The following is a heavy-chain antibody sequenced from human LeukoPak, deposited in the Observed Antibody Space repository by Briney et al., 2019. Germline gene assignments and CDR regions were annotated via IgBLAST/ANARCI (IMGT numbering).Heavy chain of an antibody. Sequence: GASVTVSCKASGYTFTSYGISWVRQAPGQGLEWMGWISAYNGNTNYAQKFQGRVTMTRDMSTSTVYMELSSLRSEDTAVYYCAREYYYDSSVEAFDIWGQGTLVTVSS. CDR2: ISAYNGNT. D-gene: IGHD3-22*01. V-gene: IGHV1-18*01. J-gene: IGHJ4*02. CDR1: GYTFTSYG. CDR3: AREYYYDSSVEAFDI.